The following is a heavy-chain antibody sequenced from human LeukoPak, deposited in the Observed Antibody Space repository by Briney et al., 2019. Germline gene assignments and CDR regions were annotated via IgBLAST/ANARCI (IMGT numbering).Heavy chain of an antibody. CDR1: GGSISSSSYY. CDR3: ARETRNYYDSPAYYSFDY. Sequence: PSETLSLTCTVSGGSISSSSYYWGWIRQPPGKGLEWIGSIYYSGSTNYNPSLKSRVTISVDTSKSQFSLKLSSVTAADTAVYYCARETRNYYDSPAYYSFDYWGQGTLVTVSS. D-gene: IGHD3-22*01. CDR2: IYYSGST. V-gene: IGHV4-39*07. J-gene: IGHJ4*02.